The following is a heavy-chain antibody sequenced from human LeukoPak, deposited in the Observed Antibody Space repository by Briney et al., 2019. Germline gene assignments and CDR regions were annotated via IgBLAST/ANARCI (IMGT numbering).Heavy chain of an antibody. J-gene: IGHJ4*02. CDR3: AREIPHYDFWSGYFLFDY. CDR2: IKQDGSEK. CDR1: GFTFSSYW. V-gene: IGHV3-7*01. Sequence: GGSLRLSCAASGFTFSSYWMSWVRQAPGKGLEWVANIKQDGSEKYYVDSVKGRFTISRDNAKNSLYLQMNSLRAEDTAVYYCAREIPHYDFWSGYFLFDYWGQGTLVTVSS. D-gene: IGHD3-3*01.